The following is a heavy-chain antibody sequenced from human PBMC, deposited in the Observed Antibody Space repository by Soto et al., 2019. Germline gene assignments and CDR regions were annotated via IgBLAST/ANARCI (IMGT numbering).Heavy chain of an antibody. CDR2: IIPMYGPA. J-gene: IGHJ5*02. Sequence: QVPLVQSGAEVKKPGSSVTVSCKASGGTFSSYAIHWVRQAPGQGLEWMGGIIPMYGPAKYAQRCQGRVTITSDESTPAVYMELTSLTSQDTAVYYCARVTTMVRGVIDNWFDPWGHGTLVTVSS. V-gene: IGHV1-69*01. CDR3: ARVTTMVRGVIDNWFDP. D-gene: IGHD3-10*01. CDR1: GGTFSSYA.